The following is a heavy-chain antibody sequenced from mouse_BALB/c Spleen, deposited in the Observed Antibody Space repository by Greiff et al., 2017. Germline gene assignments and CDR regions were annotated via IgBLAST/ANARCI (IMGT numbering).Heavy chain of an antibody. V-gene: IGHV14-3*02. J-gene: IGHJ2*01. CDR1: GFNIKDTY. Sequence: EVKLMESGAELVKPGASVKLSCTASGFNIKDTYMHWVKQRPEQGLEWIGRIDPANGNTKYDPKFQGKATITADTSSNTAYLQLSSLTSEDTAVYYCAGGGNRDYWGQGTTLTVSS. D-gene: IGHD2-1*01. CDR2: IDPANGNT. CDR3: AGGGNRDY.